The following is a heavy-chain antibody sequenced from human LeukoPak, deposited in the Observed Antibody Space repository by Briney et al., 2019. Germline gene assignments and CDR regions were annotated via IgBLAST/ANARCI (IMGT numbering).Heavy chain of an antibody. D-gene: IGHD5-18*01. CDR3: ARVDTAMVDGMDV. J-gene: IGHJ6*02. V-gene: IGHV4-30-4*01. CDR1: GGSISSGDYY. CDR2: IYSSGST. Sequence: PSETLSLTCTVSGGSISSGDYYWSWIRQPPGKGLEWVGYIYSSGSTYYNPSLKSRVTISVDTSKNQFSLKLSPVTAADTAVYYCARVDTAMVDGMDVWGQGTTVTVSS.